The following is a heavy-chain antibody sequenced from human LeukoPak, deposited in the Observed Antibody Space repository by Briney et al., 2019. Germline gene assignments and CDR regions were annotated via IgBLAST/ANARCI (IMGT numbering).Heavy chain of an antibody. CDR2: ISVSGSTT. J-gene: IGHJ5*02. Sequence: PGGSLRLSCATSGFPFSSHALSCVRQTPGKELEWVSSISVSGSTTYYADSVKGRFTISRDNSRNMLNLQMDSLRAEDTAVYYCTIDLPHKVWFDQWGQGTLVTVSS. CDR3: TIDLPHKVWFDQ. V-gene: IGHV3-23*01. CDR1: GFPFSSHA.